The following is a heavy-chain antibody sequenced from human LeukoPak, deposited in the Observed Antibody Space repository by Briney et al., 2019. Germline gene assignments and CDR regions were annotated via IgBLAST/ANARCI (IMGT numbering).Heavy chain of an antibody. V-gene: IGHV3-15*01. CDR2: IKSKTDGGTT. D-gene: IGHD4-17*01. Sequence: PGGSLRLSCAASGFTFSNAWMSWVRQAPGKGLEWVGRIKSKTDGGTTDYAAPVKGRFTISRDDSKNTLYLQMNSLKTEDTAVYYCTTESAGDLPPYYYYYYMDVWGKGTTVTISS. CDR1: GFTFSNAW. J-gene: IGHJ6*03. CDR3: TTESAGDLPPYYYYYYMDV.